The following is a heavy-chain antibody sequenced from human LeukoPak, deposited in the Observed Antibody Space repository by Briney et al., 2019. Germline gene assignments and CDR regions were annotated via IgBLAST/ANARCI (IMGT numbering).Heavy chain of an antibody. CDR3: AKWFQFQY. J-gene: IGHJ4*02. V-gene: IGHV3-23*01. D-gene: IGHD3-10*01. CDR2: ISDSGGNT. Sequence: GGSLRLSCAASGFSFSKYGMSWVRQAPGEGLEWVSAISDSGGNTYYADSVKGWFTISRDNSQNTLYLQMNSLRVEDTAVYYCAKWFQFQYWGQGTVVTVSS. CDR1: GFSFSKYG.